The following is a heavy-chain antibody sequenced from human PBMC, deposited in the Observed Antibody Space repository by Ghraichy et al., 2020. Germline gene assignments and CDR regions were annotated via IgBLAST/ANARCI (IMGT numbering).Heavy chain of an antibody. CDR3: ARDRRPDGPPFYFDSYGMDV. J-gene: IGHJ6*02. Sequence: SVKVSCKASGGTFGTHAISWVRQAPGQGLEWLGRVIPILGRANYAQKFQGRVTISADKSTSTAYMELSSLTSEDTALYFCARDRRPDGPPFYFDSYGMDVWGQGTTVTVSS. D-gene: IGHD2/OR15-2a*01. CDR1: GGTFGTHA. CDR2: VIPILGRA. V-gene: IGHV1-69*04.